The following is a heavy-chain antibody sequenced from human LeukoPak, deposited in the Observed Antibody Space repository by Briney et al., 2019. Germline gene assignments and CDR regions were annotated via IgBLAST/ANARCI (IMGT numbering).Heavy chain of an antibody. V-gene: IGHV1-18*01. J-gene: IGHJ4*02. CDR3: ARGHTYYYDSSGYYYIDY. D-gene: IGHD3-22*01. Sequence: ASVKVSCKASGYTFTSYGISWVLQAPGQGLEWMGWISAYNGNTNYAQKLQGRVTMTTDTSTSTAYMELRSLRSDDTAVYYCARGHTYYYDSSGYYYIDYWGQGTLVTVSS. CDR2: ISAYNGNT. CDR1: GYTFTSYG.